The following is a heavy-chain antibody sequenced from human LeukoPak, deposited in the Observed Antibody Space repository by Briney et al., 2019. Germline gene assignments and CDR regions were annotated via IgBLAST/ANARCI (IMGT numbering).Heavy chain of an antibody. J-gene: IGHJ6*03. Sequence: ASVKVSCKASGGTFSSYAISWVRQAPGQGLEWMGGIIPIFGTANYAQKFQGRVTITADESTSTAYMELSSLRSEDTAVYYCARGGTMVRGIISRDYYYYYIDVWGKGTTVTISS. V-gene: IGHV1-69*13. CDR2: IIPIFGTA. D-gene: IGHD3-10*01. CDR1: GGTFSSYA. CDR3: ARGGTMVRGIISRDYYYYYIDV.